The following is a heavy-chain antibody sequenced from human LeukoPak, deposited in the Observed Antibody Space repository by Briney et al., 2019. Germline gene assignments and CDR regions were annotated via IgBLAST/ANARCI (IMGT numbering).Heavy chain of an antibody. CDR1: GGSFSDYY. V-gene: IGHV4-34*01. CDR2: INHSGST. J-gene: IGHJ4*02. D-gene: IGHD3-22*01. CDR3: AREPYYYDSSGYYYVGSFDY. Sequence: SETLSLTCAVYGGSFSDYYWSWIRQPPGKGLEWIGEINHSGSTNYNPSLKSRVTISVDTSKNQFSLKLGSVTAADTAVYYCAREPYYYDSSGYYYVGSFDYWGQGTLVTVSS.